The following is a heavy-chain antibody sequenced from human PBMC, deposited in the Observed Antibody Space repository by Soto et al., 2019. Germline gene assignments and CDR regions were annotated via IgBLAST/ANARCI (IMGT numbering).Heavy chain of an antibody. CDR2: IYSGGST. D-gene: IGHD3-16*01. CDR1: GFTVSSNY. CDR3: ARVMRVVAGGGIDY. Sequence: GGSLRLSCAASGFTVSSNYMSWVRQAPGKGLEWVSVIYSGGSTYYADSVKGRFTISRDNSKNTLYLQMNSLRVEDTAVYYCARVMRVVAGGGIDYWGQGTLVTVSS. J-gene: IGHJ4*02. V-gene: IGHV3-66*01.